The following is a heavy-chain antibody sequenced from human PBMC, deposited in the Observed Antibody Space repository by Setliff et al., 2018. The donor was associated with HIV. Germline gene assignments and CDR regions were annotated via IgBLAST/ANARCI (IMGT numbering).Heavy chain of an antibody. Sequence: SETLSLTCAVSGYSISSGYYWGWIRQPPGKGLEWVGSIYHSGTTYYNPSLKSRVTISVDTSKNQVSLKLSSVTASDTAVYYCARDQPTVYYTSWYDSGEYNWFDPWGQGTLVTVSS. D-gene: IGHD6-13*01. V-gene: IGHV4-38-2*02. J-gene: IGHJ5*02. CDR1: GYSISSGYY. CDR2: IYHSGTT. CDR3: ARDQPTVYYTSWYDSGEYNWFDP.